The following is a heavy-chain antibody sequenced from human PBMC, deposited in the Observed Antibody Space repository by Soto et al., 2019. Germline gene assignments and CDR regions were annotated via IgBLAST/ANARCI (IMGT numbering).Heavy chain of an antibody. Sequence: GGSLRLSCAASGFTFSRYPMHWVRQAPGKGLVWVSRINSDGSSTRYADSVKGRFTVSRDNAKNTLYLEMNSLRAEDTAVYYCARGSSYPLEYWGQGTLVTVSS. CDR2: INSDGSST. D-gene: IGHD3-16*02. CDR1: GFTFSRYP. V-gene: IGHV3-74*01. CDR3: ARGSSYPLEY. J-gene: IGHJ4*02.